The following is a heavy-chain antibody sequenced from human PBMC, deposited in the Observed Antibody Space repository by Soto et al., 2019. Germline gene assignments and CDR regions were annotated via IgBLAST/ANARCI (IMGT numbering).Heavy chain of an antibody. CDR2: IIPFFGTA. CDR3: ARVLVGCTGGNCYYYYGMDV. V-gene: IGHV1-69*01. CDR1: GGTFSSCA. Sequence: QVQLVQSGAEVKKPGSSVKVSCKASGGTFSSCAITWVRQAPGQGLEWMGGIIPFFGTANYAQKFQARVTITADESTSTAYMELSSLRYEDTAVYYCARVLVGCTGGNCYYYYGMDVWGQGTTVIVSS. D-gene: IGHD2-8*02. J-gene: IGHJ6*02.